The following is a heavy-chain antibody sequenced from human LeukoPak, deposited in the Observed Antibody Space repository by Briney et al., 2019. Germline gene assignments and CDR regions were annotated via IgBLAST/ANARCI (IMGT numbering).Heavy chain of an antibody. CDR2: ISYDGSNK. CDR1: GFTFSSYG. D-gene: IGHD3-9*01. J-gene: IGHJ4*02. V-gene: IGHV3-30*18. Sequence: GGSLRLSCAASGFTFSSYGMHWVRQAPGKGLEWVAVISYDGSNKYYADSVKGRFTISRDNSKNTLYLQMNSLRAEDTAVYYCAKAAAYYDILTLFDYWGQGTLVTVSS. CDR3: AKAAAYYDILTLFDY.